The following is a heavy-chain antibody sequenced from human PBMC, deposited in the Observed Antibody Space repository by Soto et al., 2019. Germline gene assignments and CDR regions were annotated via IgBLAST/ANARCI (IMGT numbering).Heavy chain of an antibody. CDR3: ARDSLRYNWNYGGFDY. Sequence: PSETLSLTCTVSGGSISSYYWSWIRQPPGKGLEWIGYIYYSGSTNYNPSLKSRVTISVDTSKNQFSLKLISVTAADTAVYYCARDSLRYNWNYGGFDYWGQGTLVTVSS. J-gene: IGHJ4*02. CDR2: IYYSGST. V-gene: IGHV4-59*01. D-gene: IGHD1-7*01. CDR1: GGSISSYY.